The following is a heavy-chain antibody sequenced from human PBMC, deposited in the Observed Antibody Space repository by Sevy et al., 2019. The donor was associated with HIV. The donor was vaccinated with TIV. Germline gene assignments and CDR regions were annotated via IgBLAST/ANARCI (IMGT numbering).Heavy chain of an antibody. Sequence: GESLKISCKGTGYNFSPYWIGWVRQMPGQGLEWMGIIHPADSDTGYSPSFEGQVTISADQSISTVYLQWSSLKASDTAIYYCARQGDLDYFDYWGQGTLVTVSS. D-gene: IGHD3-10*01. CDR2: IHPADSDT. J-gene: IGHJ4*02. CDR1: GYNFSPYW. CDR3: ARQGDLDYFDY. V-gene: IGHV5-51*01.